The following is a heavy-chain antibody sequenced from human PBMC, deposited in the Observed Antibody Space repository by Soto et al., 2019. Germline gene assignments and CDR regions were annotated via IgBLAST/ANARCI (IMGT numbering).Heavy chain of an antibody. CDR3: ARDSAKTYYDFWSGYPRINYMDV. Sequence: PSETLSLTCAVYGGSFSGYYWSWIRQPPGKGLEWIGEINHSGSTNYNPSLKSRVTISVDTSKNQFSLKLSSVTAADTAVYYCARDSAKTYYDFWSGYPRINYMDVWGKGTTVTVSS. V-gene: IGHV4-34*01. CDR1: GGSFSGYY. D-gene: IGHD3-3*01. CDR2: INHSGST. J-gene: IGHJ6*03.